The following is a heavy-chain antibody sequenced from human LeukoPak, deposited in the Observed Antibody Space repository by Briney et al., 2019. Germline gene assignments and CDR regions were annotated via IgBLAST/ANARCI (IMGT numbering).Heavy chain of an antibody. D-gene: IGHD1-26*01. V-gene: IGHV1-18*01. CDR2: ISAYNGNT. J-gene: IGHJ4*02. Sequence: ASVKVSCKASGYTFTSYSFSWVRQAPGQGLEGMGWISAYNGNTNYAQKFQGRVTMTTDTSTRTAYMELRSLRSDDTAVYYCARPGGSYDVSFGYWGQGTLVTVSS. CDR1: GYTFTSYS. CDR3: ARPGGSYDVSFGY.